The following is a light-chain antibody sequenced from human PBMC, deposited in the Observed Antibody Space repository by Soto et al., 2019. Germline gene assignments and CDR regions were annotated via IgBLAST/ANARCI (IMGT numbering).Light chain of an antibody. CDR3: QQYGSSRT. V-gene: IGKV3-20*01. CDR1: QSVSNQ. Sequence: EIVLTQSPGTLSLSPGERATLSCRASQSVSNQLAWYQQKPGQAPRLLLYDASNRVTGISDRFSGSGSGTDFTLTISRLEADDFAVYYCQQYGSSRTFGQGTTVEIK. J-gene: IGKJ1*01. CDR2: DAS.